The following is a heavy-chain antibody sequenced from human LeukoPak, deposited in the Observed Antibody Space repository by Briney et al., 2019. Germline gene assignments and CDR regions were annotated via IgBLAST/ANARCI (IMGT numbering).Heavy chain of an antibody. Sequence: PGGSLRLSCAASGFTFSSYAMSWVRQAPGKGLEWVSGISWNSGSIGYADSVKGRFTISRDNAKNSLYLQMNSLRAEDTALYYCAKGSGYSGYDPYYFDYRGQGTLVTVSS. CDR2: ISWNSGSI. CDR3: AKGSGYSGYDPYYFDY. CDR1: GFTFSSYA. D-gene: IGHD5-12*01. V-gene: IGHV3-9*01. J-gene: IGHJ4*02.